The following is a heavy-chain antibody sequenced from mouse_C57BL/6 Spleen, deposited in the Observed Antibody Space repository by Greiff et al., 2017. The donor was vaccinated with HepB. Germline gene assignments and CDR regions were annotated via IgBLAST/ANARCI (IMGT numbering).Heavy chain of an antibody. V-gene: IGHV5-9*01. J-gene: IGHJ4*01. CDR3: ARREAMDY. CDR1: GFTFSSYT. CDR2: ISGGGGNT. Sequence: EVMLVESGGGLVKPGGSLKLSCAASGFTFSSYTMSWVRQTPEKRLEWVATISGGGGNTYYPDSVKGRFTISRDNAKNTLYLQMSSLRSEDTALYYCARREAMDYWGQGTSVTVSS.